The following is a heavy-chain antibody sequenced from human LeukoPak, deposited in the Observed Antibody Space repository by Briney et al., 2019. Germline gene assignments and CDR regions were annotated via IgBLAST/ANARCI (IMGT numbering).Heavy chain of an antibody. CDR3: ARDFALLWLGDKPFDY. CDR1: GYTFGDYG. V-gene: IGHV1-18*01. CDR2: ISALNGNT. J-gene: IGHJ4*02. Sequence: ASVKVSCKASGYTFGDYGFSWVRQAPGQGLEWMGWISALNGNTYYVQKFKGRVTMTTDSSTNTAYMELRSLRSDATAVYFCARDFALLWLGDKPFDYWGQGTLVTVSS. D-gene: IGHD3-10*01.